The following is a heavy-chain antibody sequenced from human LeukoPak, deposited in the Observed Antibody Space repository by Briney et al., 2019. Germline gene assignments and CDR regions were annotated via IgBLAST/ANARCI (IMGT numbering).Heavy chain of an antibody. CDR3: ARASGLRAAHVRFDP. V-gene: IGHV4-4*07. Sequence: SETLSLTCTVSGGSISSYYWSWIRQPAGKGLEWIGRIYTSGSTNYNPSLKSRLTISVDTSKNQFSLKLSSVTAADTAVYYCARASGLRAAHVRFDPWGQGTLVTVSS. CDR1: GGSISSYY. J-gene: IGHJ5*02. D-gene: IGHD2-15*01. CDR2: IYTSGST.